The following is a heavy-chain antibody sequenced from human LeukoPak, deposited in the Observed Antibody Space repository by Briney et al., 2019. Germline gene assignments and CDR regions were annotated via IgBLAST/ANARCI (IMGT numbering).Heavy chain of an antibody. CDR2: IWSDGSND. CDR1: GSNFGSDA. J-gene: IGHJ4*02. V-gene: IGHV3-33*01. CDR3: ARDPSGSGWSLSD. Sequence: GGSLRLSCTASGSNFGSDAMHWVRQAPGKGLEWVAFIWSDGSNDHYADSVKGRFTISRDNSKNTVCLQMNSLRVEDTAVYYCARDPSGSGWSLSDWGQGTPVTVSS. D-gene: IGHD6-19*01.